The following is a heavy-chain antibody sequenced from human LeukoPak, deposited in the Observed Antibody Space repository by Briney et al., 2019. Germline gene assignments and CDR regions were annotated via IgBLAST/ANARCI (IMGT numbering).Heavy chain of an antibody. J-gene: IGHJ5*02. V-gene: IGHV3-33*08. CDR3: ARGIAAAGNPNWFDP. CDR1: GFTFSSYA. Sequence: GGSLRLSCVASGFTFSSYAMHWVRQAPGKGLEWVAVIWYDGNNKYYADSVKGRFTISRDNSKNTVYLQMNSLRAEDTAVYYCARGIAAAGNPNWFDPWGQGTLVTVSS. CDR2: IWYDGNNK. D-gene: IGHD6-13*01.